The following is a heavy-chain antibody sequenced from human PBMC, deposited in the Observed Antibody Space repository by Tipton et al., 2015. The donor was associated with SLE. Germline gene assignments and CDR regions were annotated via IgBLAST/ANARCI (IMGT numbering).Heavy chain of an antibody. Sequence: SLRLSCAASGFTVSNSYMSWVRQAPGKGLEWVSVVYSGGSTYHADSVKGRFTFSRDNSENTLYVQVNSLRAEDTAVYYCAREGTQYYFNYWGQGTLVTVSS. CDR2: VYSGGST. V-gene: IGHV3-53*05. CDR3: AREGTQYYFNY. D-gene: IGHD3-10*01. J-gene: IGHJ4*02. CDR1: GFTVSNSY.